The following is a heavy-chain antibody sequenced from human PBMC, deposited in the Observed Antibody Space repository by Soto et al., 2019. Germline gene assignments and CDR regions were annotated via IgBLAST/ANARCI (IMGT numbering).Heavy chain of an antibody. V-gene: IGHV4-30-2*01. J-gene: IGHJ5*02. CDR1: GGAMSSGGYS. CDR3: AASYQLALEGSWFDP. D-gene: IGHD3-10*01. CDR2: IFHSGNT. Sequence: PSETLSLTCAVSGGAMSSGGYSWNWIRQPPGKGLEWLGHIFHSGNTNYNPSLKSRVTISVDKSKNQFSLRLSSVTAADTAVYYCAASYQLALEGSWFDPWGQGTLVTVSS.